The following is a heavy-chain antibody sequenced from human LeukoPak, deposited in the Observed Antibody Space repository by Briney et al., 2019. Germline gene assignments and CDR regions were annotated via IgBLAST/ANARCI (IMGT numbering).Heavy chain of an antibody. CDR3: ARSGSYSTPNYFDY. Sequence: GGSLRLSCGASGFTLSDYWMHWVRQAPGKGLVWVSRISSDGSWTSYADSVKGRFTISRDNAKNTLYLQMNSLRAEDTAVYYCARSGSYSTPNYFDYWGQGTLVTVSS. CDR2: ISSDGSWT. J-gene: IGHJ4*02. D-gene: IGHD6-13*01. CDR1: GFTLSDYW. V-gene: IGHV3-74*01.